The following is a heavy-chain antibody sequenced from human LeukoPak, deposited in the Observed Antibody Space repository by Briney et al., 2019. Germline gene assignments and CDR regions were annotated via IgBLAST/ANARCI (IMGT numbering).Heavy chain of an antibody. V-gene: IGHV3-7*03. CDR2: IKQDGSEK. Sequence: GGSLRLSCAASGFTFSSYWMSWVRQAPGKGLEWVANIKQDGSEKYYVDSVKGRFTISRDNAKNSMYLQMNSQRVEDTAVYYCATGGNLVEAKGFDYWGQGTLVTVSS. CDR3: ATGGNLVEAKGFDY. CDR1: GFTFSSYW. D-gene: IGHD1-26*01. J-gene: IGHJ4*02.